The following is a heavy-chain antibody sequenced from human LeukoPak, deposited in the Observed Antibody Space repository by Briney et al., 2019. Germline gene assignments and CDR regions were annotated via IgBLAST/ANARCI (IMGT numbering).Heavy chain of an antibody. CDR2: INHSGST. CDR3: ARGRGRRDY. V-gene: IGHV4-34*01. D-gene: IGHD3-10*01. Sequence: SETLSLTCAVYGGSFSGYYWSWIRQPPGKGLEWTEEINHSGSTNYNPSLKSRVTISVDTSKNQFSLKLSSVTAADTAVYYCARGRGRRDYWGQGTLVTVSS. CDR1: GGSFSGYY. J-gene: IGHJ4*02.